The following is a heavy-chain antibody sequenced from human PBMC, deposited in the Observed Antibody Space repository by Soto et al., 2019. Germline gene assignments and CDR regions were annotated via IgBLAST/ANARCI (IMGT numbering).Heavy chain of an antibody. Sequence: LSLTCAASGFTFSSYGMSWVRQAPGKGLEWVSGISGSGGSTYYADSVKGRFTISRDNSKNTLYLQMNSLRAEDTAVYYCASYYYDSSGDYPFDYWGQGTLVTVSS. CDR3: ASYYYDSSGDYPFDY. CDR1: GFTFSSYG. D-gene: IGHD3-22*01. CDR2: ISGSGGST. V-gene: IGHV3-23*01. J-gene: IGHJ4*02.